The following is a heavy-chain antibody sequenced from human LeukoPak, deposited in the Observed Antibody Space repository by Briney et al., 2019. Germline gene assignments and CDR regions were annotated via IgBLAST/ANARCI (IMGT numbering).Heavy chain of an antibody. D-gene: IGHD1-26*01. CDR3: ARRSYYDY. CDR1: GGSFSGYY. CDR2: INHSGST. V-gene: IGHV4-34*01. Sequence: SETLSLTCAVYGGSFSGYYWSWVRQPPGKGLEWIGEINHSGSTNYNPSLKSRVTISVDTSKNQFSLKLSSVAAADTAVYYCARRSYYDYWGQGTLVTVSS. J-gene: IGHJ4*02.